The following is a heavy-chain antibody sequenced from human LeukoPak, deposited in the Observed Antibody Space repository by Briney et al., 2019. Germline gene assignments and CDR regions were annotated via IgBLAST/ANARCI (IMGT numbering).Heavy chain of an antibody. CDR2: ISYDGSNK. J-gene: IGHJ4*02. Sequence: GRSLRLSCAASGFTFSSYTMHWVRQAPGKGLEWVAVISYDGSNKYYADPVKGRFTISRDNSKNTLYLQMISLRAEDTAVYYCARGDYYDSSGYPLYWGQGTLVTVSS. CDR3: ARGDYYDSSGYPLY. D-gene: IGHD3-22*01. V-gene: IGHV3-30*04. CDR1: GFTFSSYT.